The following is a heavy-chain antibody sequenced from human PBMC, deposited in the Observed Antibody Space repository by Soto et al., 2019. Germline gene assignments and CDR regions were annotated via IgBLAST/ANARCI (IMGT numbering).Heavy chain of an antibody. CDR3: ARGCSGGSCYPGAYDAFYI. CDR1: GGTFSSYT. CDR2: TIPILGIA. J-gene: IGHJ3*02. Sequence: SVKVSCKASGGTFSSYTISWVRQAPGQGLEWMGRTIPILGIANYAQKFQGRVTITADKSTSTAYMELSSLRSEDTAVYYCARGCSGGSCYPGAYDAFYIWGQGTMVTVSS. D-gene: IGHD2-15*01. V-gene: IGHV1-69*02.